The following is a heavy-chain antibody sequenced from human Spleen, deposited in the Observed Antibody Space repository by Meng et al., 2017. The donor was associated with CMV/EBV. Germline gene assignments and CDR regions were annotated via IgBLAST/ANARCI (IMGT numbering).Heavy chain of an antibody. CDR2: ISSSSSYI. Sequence: GESLKISCAASGFPFSSYTMNWVRQAPGKGLEWVSSISSSSSYIYYADSVKGRFTISRDNAKNSLYLQMNSLRAEDTAVYYCARDSRHVVVVAAIDYWGQGTLVTVSS. CDR3: ARDSRHVVVVAAIDY. V-gene: IGHV3-21*01. J-gene: IGHJ4*02. CDR1: GFPFSSYT. D-gene: IGHD2-15*01.